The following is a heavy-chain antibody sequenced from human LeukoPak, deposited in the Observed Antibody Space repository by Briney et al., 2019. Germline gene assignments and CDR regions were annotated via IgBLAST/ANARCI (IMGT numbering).Heavy chain of an antibody. D-gene: IGHD6-19*01. Sequence: GGSPRLSCAASGFTFSSYAMSWVRQAPGKGLEWVSAISGGGGSTYYADSVKGRFTISRDNSKNTLYLQMNSLRAEDTAVYYCAKTTYSSGDGVWGQGTMVTVSS. CDR2: ISGGGGST. CDR3: AKTTYSSGDGV. J-gene: IGHJ3*01. CDR1: GFTFSSYA. V-gene: IGHV3-23*01.